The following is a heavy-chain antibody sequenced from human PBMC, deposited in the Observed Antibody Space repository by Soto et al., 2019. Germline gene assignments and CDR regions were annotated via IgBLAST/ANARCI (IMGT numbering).Heavy chain of an antibody. D-gene: IGHD6-13*01. V-gene: IGHV4-59*08. Sequence: SETLSLTCTVSGGSISSYYWSWIRQPPGKGLEWIGYIYYSGSTNYNPSLKSRVTISVDTSKNQFSLKLSSVTAADTAVYYCATSGYSSSWEAAEYFQHWGQGTLVPVSS. CDR2: IYYSGST. CDR1: GGSISSYY. J-gene: IGHJ1*01. CDR3: ATSGYSSSWEAAEYFQH.